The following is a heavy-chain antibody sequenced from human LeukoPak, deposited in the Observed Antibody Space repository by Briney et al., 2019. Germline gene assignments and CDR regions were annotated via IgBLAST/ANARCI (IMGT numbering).Heavy chain of an antibody. Sequence: GGSLRLSCAASGFTFSSYWMTWVRQAPGKGLDWVANINQDGSEKYYVDSVKGRFTISRDNARNSLYLQMNSLRAEDTAVYYCARDGLPAAGDYWGQGTLVTVSS. D-gene: IGHD6-13*01. J-gene: IGHJ4*02. CDR3: ARDGLPAAGDY. V-gene: IGHV3-7*01. CDR2: INQDGSEK. CDR1: GFTFSSYW.